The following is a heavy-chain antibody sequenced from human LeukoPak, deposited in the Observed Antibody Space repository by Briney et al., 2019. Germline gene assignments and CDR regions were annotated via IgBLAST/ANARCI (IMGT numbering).Heavy chain of an antibody. V-gene: IGHV1-58*02. CDR3: ARDQIQVWFMVGRFDY. J-gene: IGHJ4*02. Sequence: GPSVKVSCKASGFTFTSSAMEWVRQARGQRLEWIGWIVVGSGNTNYAQKFQERVTITRDMSTSTAYMELSSLRSEDTAVYYCARDQIQVWFMVGRFDYWGQGTLVSVSS. CDR2: IVVGSGNT. D-gene: IGHD5-18*01. CDR1: GFTFTSSA.